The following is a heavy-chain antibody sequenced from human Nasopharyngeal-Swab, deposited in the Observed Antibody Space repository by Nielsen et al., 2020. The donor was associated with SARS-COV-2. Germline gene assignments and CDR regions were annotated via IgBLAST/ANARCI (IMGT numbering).Heavy chain of an antibody. CDR1: GYIFTSYY. J-gene: IGHJ4*02. Sequence: ASVHVSCKASGYIFTSYYMDWGRQAPGQGLEWMGIINPSGGSTSYAQKFQGRVTMTRDTSTSTVYMELSSLRSEDTAVYYCARGTFGGVIVIPAPFDYWGQGTLVTVSS. CDR2: INPSGGST. V-gene: IGHV1-46*01. D-gene: IGHD3-16*02. CDR3: ARGTFGGVIVIPAPFDY.